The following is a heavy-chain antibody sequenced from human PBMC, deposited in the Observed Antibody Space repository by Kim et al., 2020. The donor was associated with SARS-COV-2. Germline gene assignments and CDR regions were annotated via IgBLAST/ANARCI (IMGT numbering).Heavy chain of an antibody. CDR2: IIPIFDTA. D-gene: IGHD5-12*01. J-gene: IGHJ6*02. V-gene: IGHV1-69*13. CDR3: AGSSGYDSYYDYGMDV. Sequence: SVKVSCKASGGTFSSYAFNWVRQAPVQGLEWMGGIIPIFDTANYAQKFQGKVTIIADESTSTAYMELSSLRSDDTAVYYCAGSSGYDSYYDYGMDVWGQGTTVTVSS. CDR1: GGTFSSYA.